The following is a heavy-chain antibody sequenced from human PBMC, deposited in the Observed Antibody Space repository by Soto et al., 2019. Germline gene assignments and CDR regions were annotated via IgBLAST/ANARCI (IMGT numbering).Heavy chain of an antibody. V-gene: IGHV3-23*01. J-gene: IGHJ3*02. Sequence: GVSLRLSCAASGFTFSTYGMIWVRQPPGKGLDWVSGISGSGSDTYYADSVKGRFTISRDNSKNTLYLQMNSLRAEDTAVYYCARLYCSASSCYSVGGFDIWGQGTLVTVSS. CDR1: GFTFSTYG. CDR2: ISGSGSDT. CDR3: ARLYCSASSCYSVGGFDI. D-gene: IGHD2-15*01.